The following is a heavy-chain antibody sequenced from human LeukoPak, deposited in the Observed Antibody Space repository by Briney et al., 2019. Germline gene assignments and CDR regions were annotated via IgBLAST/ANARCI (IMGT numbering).Heavy chain of an antibody. Sequence: GGSLRLSCAASGFTFSSYNMNWVRQAPGKGLEWVSAISGSGGSTYYADSVKGRFTISRDNSKNTLYLQMNSLRAEDTAVYYCARDLNDSSGNDYWGQGTLVTVSS. V-gene: IGHV3-23*01. CDR2: ISGSGGST. J-gene: IGHJ4*02. CDR1: GFTFSSYN. D-gene: IGHD3-22*01. CDR3: ARDLNDSSGNDY.